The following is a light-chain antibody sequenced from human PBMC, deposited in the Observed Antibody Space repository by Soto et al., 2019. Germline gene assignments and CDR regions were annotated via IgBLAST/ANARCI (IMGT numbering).Light chain of an antibody. J-gene: IGKJ1*01. CDR1: QSISSW. V-gene: IGKV1-5*03. Sequence: DIQMTQSPSTLSASVRDRVTITCRASQSISSWLAWYQQKPGKAPKLLIYKASSLESGVPSRFSGSGSGTEFTITISSLQPDDFATYYCQQYNSYSRTFGQGTKVDIK. CDR2: KAS. CDR3: QQYNSYSRT.